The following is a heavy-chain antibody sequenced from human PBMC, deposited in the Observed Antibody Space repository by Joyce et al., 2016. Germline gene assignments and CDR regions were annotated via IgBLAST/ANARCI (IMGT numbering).Heavy chain of an antibody. D-gene: IGHD1-14*01. CDR1: GYTFTRYG. J-gene: IGHJ4*02. Sequence: QVQLVQSEIEVKQPGASVKVSCKASGYTFTRYGIAWVRQAPGQGLEWMGWITTYKGYTKYTQNLQGRVTMTTDTSTSTAYMELRSLRSDDTAVYYCARDPTGGPLDYWGQGTLVTVSS. V-gene: IGHV1-18*01. CDR3: ARDPTGGPLDY. CDR2: ITTYKGYT.